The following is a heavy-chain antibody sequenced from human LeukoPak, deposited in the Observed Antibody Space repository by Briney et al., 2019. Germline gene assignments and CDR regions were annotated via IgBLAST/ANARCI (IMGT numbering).Heavy chain of an antibody. CDR2: ISGSGGST. CDR1: GFTFSSYA. D-gene: IGHD3-9*01. CDR3: ARHKDILTGYCEADY. V-gene: IGHV3-23*01. Sequence: PGGSLRLSCAASGFTFSSYAMSWVRQAPGKGQEWVSAISGSGGSTYYTDSVKGRFTISRDNSKNTLYLQINSLRAEDTAVYYCARHKDILTGYCEADYWGQGTLVTVSS. J-gene: IGHJ4*02.